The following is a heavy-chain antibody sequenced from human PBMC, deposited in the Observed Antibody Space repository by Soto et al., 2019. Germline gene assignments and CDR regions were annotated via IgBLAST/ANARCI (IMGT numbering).Heavy chain of an antibody. CDR2: IYSGGSA. J-gene: IGHJ4*02. CDR3: ARHGYSYGGGYFDY. CDR1: GFTVSSNY. D-gene: IGHD5-18*01. V-gene: IGHV3-66*04. Sequence: EVPLVESGGGLVQPGGSLRLSCAASGFTVSSNYMSWVRQAPEKGLEWVSVIYSGGSAYYADSVKGRFTISRDNSKNTLYLQMNSLRAEDTAVYYCARHGYSYGGGYFDYWGQGTLVTVSS.